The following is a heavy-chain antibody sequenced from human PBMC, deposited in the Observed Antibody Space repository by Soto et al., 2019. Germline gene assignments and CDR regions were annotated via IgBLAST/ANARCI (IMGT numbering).Heavy chain of an antibody. CDR3: AGIGEDVYYGMDV. V-gene: IGHV4-4*07. J-gene: IGHJ6*02. CDR1: GGSMRSYY. CDR2: IYSRGDT. Sequence: PSETLSLTCSVSGGSMRSYYWNWLRQPAGKGLEWIGRIYSRGDTNYNPSVKSRVTMSVDTSKNEFSLRLNSVTAADTAVYYCAGIGEDVYYGMDVWGHGTTVTVSS. D-gene: IGHD2-21*01.